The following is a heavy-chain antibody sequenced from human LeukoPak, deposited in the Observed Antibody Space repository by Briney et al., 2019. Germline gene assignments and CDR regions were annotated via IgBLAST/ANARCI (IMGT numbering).Heavy chain of an antibody. CDR2: MSYDGTNK. J-gene: IGHJ4*02. Sequence: GGSLRLSCAASGFTFSRYAMHWVRQAPGKGLEWVAVMSYDGTNKYYADSVKGRFTISRDNSKNTLYLQMNSLRAEDTAVYYCARDGPGYFDSWGQGTLVTVSS. V-gene: IGHV3-30-3*01. CDR1: GFTFSRYA. CDR3: ARDGPGYFDS.